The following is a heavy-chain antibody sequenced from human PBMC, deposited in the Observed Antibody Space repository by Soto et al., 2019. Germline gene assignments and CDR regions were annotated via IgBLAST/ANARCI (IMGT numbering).Heavy chain of an antibody. CDR1: GFTFSRNA. V-gene: IGHV3-23*01. Sequence: GGSLRLSCAASGFTFSRNAMSWVRQAPGKGLEWVSAIASDGGDTYYADSVKGRFVISRDNSRNTLFLQMNSLRAEDTALYYCAKDDDFSINWYSPDYWGQGTLVTVSS. CDR2: IASDGGDT. CDR3: AKDDDFSINWYSPDY. D-gene: IGHD6-13*01. J-gene: IGHJ4*02.